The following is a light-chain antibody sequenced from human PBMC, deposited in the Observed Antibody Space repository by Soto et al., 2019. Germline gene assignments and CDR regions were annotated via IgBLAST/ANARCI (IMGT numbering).Light chain of an antibody. CDR3: QQYKDSLWT. Sequence: DIQMTQSPSTLSASVGDRVTITCRASQTVERWLAWYQQKPGKAPNLLISDVTSLERGVPSRFRGSGSATEFTLTISGLQPADVATYSCQQYKDSLWTFGQGSKVESK. CDR2: DVT. CDR1: QTVERW. V-gene: IGKV1-5*01. J-gene: IGKJ1*01.